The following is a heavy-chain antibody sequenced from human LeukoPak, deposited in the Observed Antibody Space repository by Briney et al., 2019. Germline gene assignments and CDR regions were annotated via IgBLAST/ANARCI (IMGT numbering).Heavy chain of an antibody. CDR1: QHTTTGHN. D-gene: IGHD6-13*01. J-gene: IGHJ4*02. Sequence: AAVTLSHMASQHTTTGHNMHSVTQAPGQRLNYHRSIHPNSSGTNYAQKFQGWVTMTRATSISTAYMELSRLRSDDTAVYYCARGGTESSHSSSRRYYFDYWGQGTLVTVSS. CDR2: IHPNSSGT. V-gene: IGHV1-2*04. CDR3: ARGGTESSHSSSRRYYFDY.